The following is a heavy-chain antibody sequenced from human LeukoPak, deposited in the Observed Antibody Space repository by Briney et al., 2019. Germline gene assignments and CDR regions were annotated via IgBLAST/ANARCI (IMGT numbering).Heavy chain of an antibody. CDR1: GFILSHHG. CDR3: VKDDGWVQYAN. CDR2: IRADAVTT. Sequence: GGSLRPSCATSGFILSHHGMNWVRQAPGKGLEWVSGIRADAVTTYYADSVKGRFIISRDNSKNTVYLQMNSLSAEDAAVYYCVKDDGWVQYANWGQGTLVTVSS. D-gene: IGHD5-24*01. V-gene: IGHV3-23*01. J-gene: IGHJ4*02.